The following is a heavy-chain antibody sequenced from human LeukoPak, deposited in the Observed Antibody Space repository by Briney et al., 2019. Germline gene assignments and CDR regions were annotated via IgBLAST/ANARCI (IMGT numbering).Heavy chain of an antibody. J-gene: IGHJ4*02. CDR3: ARDHQQVWHRMAFDY. V-gene: IGHV3-7*01. CDR2: IKQDGSEK. D-gene: IGHD5-18*01. CDR1: GFTFSSYW. Sequence: TGGSLRLSCAASGFTFSSYWMSWVRQAPGKGLEWVANIKQDGSEKYYVDSVKGRFTISRDNAKNSLYLQMNSLRVEDTAVYYCARDHQQVWHRMAFDYWGQGTLVTVSS.